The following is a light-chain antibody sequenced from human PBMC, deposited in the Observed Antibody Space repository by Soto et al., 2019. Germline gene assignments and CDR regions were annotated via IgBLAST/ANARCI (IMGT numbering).Light chain of an antibody. V-gene: IGLV2-23*01. CDR2: RGT. Sequence: QSALAQPACVSGSPGQSITISCTGTSSDVGAYDAVSWYQQHPGKAPQVIIYRGTERPSGVSTRFSGSVSGNTASLTVSGLQAEDEAEYFCCSSAPESTYVFGTGTKVTVL. CDR1: SSDVGAYDA. J-gene: IGLJ1*01. CDR3: CSSAPESTYV.